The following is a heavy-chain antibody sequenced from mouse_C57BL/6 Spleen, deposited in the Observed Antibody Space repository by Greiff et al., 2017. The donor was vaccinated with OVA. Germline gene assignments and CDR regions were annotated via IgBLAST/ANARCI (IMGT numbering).Heavy chain of an antibody. Sequence: QVQLQQSGAELMKPGASVKLSCKATGYTFTGYWIEWVKQRPGHGLEWIGEILPGSGSTNYNEKFKGKATFTADTSSNPAYRQLSSLTTEDSAIYYCARRPPYYGSSHWYFDVWGTGTTFTVSS. J-gene: IGHJ1*03. D-gene: IGHD1-1*01. CDR3: ARRPPYYGSSHWYFDV. V-gene: IGHV1-9*01. CDR1: GYTFTGYW. CDR2: ILPGSGST.